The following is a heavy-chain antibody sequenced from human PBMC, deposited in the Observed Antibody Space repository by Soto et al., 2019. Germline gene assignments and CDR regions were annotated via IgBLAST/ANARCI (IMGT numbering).Heavy chain of an antibody. Sequence: GASVKVSCKASGYTFTGYYMHWVRQAPGQGLEWMGWINPNSGGTNYAQKFQGWVTMTRDTSISTAYMELSRLRSDDTAVYYCARQYKGVVPAAMGLWRSYGMDVWGQGTTVTVSS. V-gene: IGHV1-2*04. CDR1: GYTFTGYY. D-gene: IGHD2-2*01. CDR3: ARQYKGVVPAAMGLWRSYGMDV. CDR2: INPNSGGT. J-gene: IGHJ6*02.